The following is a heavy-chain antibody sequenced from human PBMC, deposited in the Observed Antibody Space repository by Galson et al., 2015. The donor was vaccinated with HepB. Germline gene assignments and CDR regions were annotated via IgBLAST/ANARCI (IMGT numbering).Heavy chain of an antibody. CDR3: ARNIGVWSGYYNPLFDY. Sequence: SVKVSCKASGYTFTSYYMHWVRQAPGQGLEWMGIINPSGGSTSYAQKFQGRVTMTRDTSTSTVYMELSSLRSEDTAVYYCARNIGVWSGYYNPLFDYWGQGTLVTVSS. D-gene: IGHD3-3*01. V-gene: IGHV1-46*01. J-gene: IGHJ4*02. CDR1: GYTFTSYY. CDR2: INPSGGST.